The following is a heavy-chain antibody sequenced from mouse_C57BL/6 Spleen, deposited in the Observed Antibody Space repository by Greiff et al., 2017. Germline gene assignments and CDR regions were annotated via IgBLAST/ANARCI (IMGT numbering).Heavy chain of an antibody. D-gene: IGHD3-1*01. Sequence: QVQLKESGAELARPGASVKLSCKASGYTFTSYGISWEKQRTGQGLEWIGEIYPRSGNTYYNEKFKGKATLTADKSSSTAYMELRSLTSEDSAVYFCARSGGNGGFAYWGQGTLVTVSA. CDR1: GYTFTSYG. CDR2: IYPRSGNT. J-gene: IGHJ3*01. CDR3: ARSGGNGGFAY. V-gene: IGHV1-81*01.